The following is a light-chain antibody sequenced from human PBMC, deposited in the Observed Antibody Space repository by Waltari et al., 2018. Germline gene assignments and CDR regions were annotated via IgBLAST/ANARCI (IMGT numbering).Light chain of an antibody. CDR3: QTGGHGTWV. V-gene: IGLV4-69*01. J-gene: IGLJ3*02. Sequence: QLVLTQSPSASASLGASVKLTCTLSSGHSSNIIAWHQQQPEKGPRYLMKVNSDGSHSKGDEIPDRVSGSSSGAERYLTISSLQSEDEADYYCQTGGHGTWVVGGGTKLTVL. CDR2: VNSDGSH. CDR1: SGHSSNI.